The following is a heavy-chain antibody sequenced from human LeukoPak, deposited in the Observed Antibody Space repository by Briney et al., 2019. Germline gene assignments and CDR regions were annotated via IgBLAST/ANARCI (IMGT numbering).Heavy chain of an antibody. V-gene: IGHV4-39*01. CDR2: SYNSGST. D-gene: IGHD6-13*01. CDR1: GGSIISNSYY. Sequence: PSETLSLTCTVSGGSIISNSYYWGWIRQPPGKGLEGVANSYNSGSTYYNPYLKRRVSMSVNRSGNQFCLKLASVYAAHTARCICARLPRAGGGLDYWGQGTLVTVSP. CDR3: ARLPRAGGGLDY. J-gene: IGHJ4*02.